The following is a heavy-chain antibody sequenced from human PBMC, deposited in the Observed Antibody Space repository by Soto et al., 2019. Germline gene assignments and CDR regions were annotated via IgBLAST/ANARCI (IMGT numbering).Heavy chain of an antibody. J-gene: IGHJ4*02. CDR2: IWYDGSNQ. D-gene: IGHD2-8*02. CDR3: ARAKGVLGNDF. Sequence: TGGSLRLSCAASGFTFSSYGMHWVRQAPGKGLEWVAVIWYDGSNQHYVDSVKGRFTISRDNSKNTLYLEMNSLRAEDTAVYYCARAKGVLGNDFWGQGTLVTVSS. V-gene: IGHV3-33*01. CDR1: GFTFSSYG.